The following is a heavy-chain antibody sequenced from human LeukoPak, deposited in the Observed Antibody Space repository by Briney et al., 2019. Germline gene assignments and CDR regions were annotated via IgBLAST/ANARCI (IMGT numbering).Heavy chain of an antibody. CDR2: ISGSGDST. Sequence: GGSLRLSCAASGFTFSSYAMSWVRQAPGMGLEWVSGISGSGDSTYYADSVKGRFTISRDNFKNTLYLQMNSLRAEDTAVYYCAKSLLVGATHDVFALWGQGTMVTVSS. CDR1: GFTFSSYA. CDR3: AKSLLVGATHDVFAL. D-gene: IGHD1-26*01. V-gene: IGHV3-23*01. J-gene: IGHJ3*01.